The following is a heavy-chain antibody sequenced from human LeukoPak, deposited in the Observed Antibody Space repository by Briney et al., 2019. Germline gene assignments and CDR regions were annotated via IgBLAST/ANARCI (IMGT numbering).Heavy chain of an antibody. CDR2: ISYDGSNK. J-gene: IGHJ4*02. D-gene: IGHD3-22*01. V-gene: IGHV3-30*18. CDR3: AKARVQYDSSGYPDY. CDR1: GFTFSNYW. Sequence: GGSLRLSCAASGFTFSNYWMSWVRQAPGKGLEWVAVISYDGSNKYYADSVKGRFTISRDNSKNTLYLQMNSLRAEDTAVYYCAKARVQYDSSGYPDYWGQGTLVTVSS.